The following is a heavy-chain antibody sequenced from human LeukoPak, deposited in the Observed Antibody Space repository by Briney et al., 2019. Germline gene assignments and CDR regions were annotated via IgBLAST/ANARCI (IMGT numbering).Heavy chain of an antibody. V-gene: IGHV1-2*02. J-gene: IGHJ5*02. CDR3: ARAPTLQSIPNWFDP. Sequence: ASVKVSCKASGYTFTGYYMHWVRQAPGQGLEWMGWINPNSGGTNYAQKFQGRVTMTRDTSISTAYMELSRLRSDDTAVYYSARAPTLQSIPNWFDPWGQGTLVTVSS. CDR1: GYTFTGYY. CDR2: INPNSGGT. D-gene: IGHD4-11*01.